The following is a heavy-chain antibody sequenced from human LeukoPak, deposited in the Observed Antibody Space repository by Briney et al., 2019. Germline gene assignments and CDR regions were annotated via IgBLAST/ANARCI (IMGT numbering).Heavy chain of an antibody. CDR3: ARLGVSFLVDDAFDI. CDR1: GASISSGNYY. J-gene: IGHJ3*02. V-gene: IGHV4-39*07. Sequence: PSETLSLTCTVSGASISSGNYYWGWIRQPPGKGLEWIGSIPYRGSANFNPSLKSRVTISVDTSKNQFSLKLSSVTAADTAVYYCARLGVSFLVDDAFDIWGQGTMVTVSS. D-gene: IGHD3-16*02. CDR2: IPYRGSA.